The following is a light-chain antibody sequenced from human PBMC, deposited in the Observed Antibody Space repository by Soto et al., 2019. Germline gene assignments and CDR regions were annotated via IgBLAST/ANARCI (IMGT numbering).Light chain of an antibody. CDR3: QQYDSTPPT. CDR2: GAS. J-gene: IGKJ1*01. V-gene: IGKV3-20*01. Sequence: EIVLTQSPGTLSLSPGDRATLSCRASQSVNSNYLAWYKRKPGQAPRLLIYGASNRATDIPYRFSASGSWTDFTLTITRLEAEDFAVYYCQQYDSTPPTCGQGAKVEVK. CDR1: QSVNSNY.